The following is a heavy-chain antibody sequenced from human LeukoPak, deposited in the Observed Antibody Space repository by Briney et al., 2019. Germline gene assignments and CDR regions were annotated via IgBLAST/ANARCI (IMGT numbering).Heavy chain of an antibody. D-gene: IGHD1-1*01. V-gene: IGHV3-23*01. J-gene: IGHJ4*02. CDR2: IATSGT. CDR1: GFSFSSHA. CDR3: AREGLERHLALDS. Sequence: GSLRLSCGASGFSFSSHAMSWVRKPPGTGLEWLSSIATSGTYYTSSVKGRFTISRDDSKNMLFLQMNSLTAEDTAVYFCAREGLERHLALDSWGQGTLVTVSS.